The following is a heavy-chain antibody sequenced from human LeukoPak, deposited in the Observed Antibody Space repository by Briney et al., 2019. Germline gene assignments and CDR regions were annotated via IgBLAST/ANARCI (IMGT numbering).Heavy chain of an antibody. D-gene: IGHD3-22*01. V-gene: IGHV1-18*01. Sequence: EASAKVSCKASGYTFSSYGVSWVRQAPGQGLEWMGWINTYNVNTNYAQKFQGRVTLTTDASTSTAYMELRSLRSDDTAVYYCARDRIYDSSGYPSPDAFDIWGQGTMVTVSS. J-gene: IGHJ3*02. CDR2: INTYNVNT. CDR1: GYTFSSYG. CDR3: ARDRIYDSSGYPSPDAFDI.